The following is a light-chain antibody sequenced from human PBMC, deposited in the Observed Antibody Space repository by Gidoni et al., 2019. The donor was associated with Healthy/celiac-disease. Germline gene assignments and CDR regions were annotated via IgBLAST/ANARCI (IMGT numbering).Light chain of an antibody. CDR3: QQSYSTPLT. CDR1: QSISSY. Sequence: DIQMTQSPSSLSASVGDRVTITCRASQSISSYLNWYQQKPGKAPKILIYAASSLQSGVPSRFSGSGSGTDFTLTISSLQPEDFASYSCQQSYSTPLTFXGXTKVEIK. CDR2: AAS. V-gene: IGKV1-39*01. J-gene: IGKJ4*01.